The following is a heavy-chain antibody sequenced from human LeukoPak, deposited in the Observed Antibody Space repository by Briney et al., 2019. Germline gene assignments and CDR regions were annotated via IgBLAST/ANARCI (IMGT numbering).Heavy chain of an antibody. CDR3: ARGYSGSYRIDY. Sequence: GGSLRLSCAASGFTFSSYSMNWVRQAPGMGLVWVSRINPDGTTTSYADSVKGRFTISRDNAKNTLYLQMNSLRAEDTAVYYCARGYSGSYRIDYWGQGTLVTVSS. V-gene: IGHV3-74*01. CDR2: INPDGTTT. CDR1: GFTFSSYS. D-gene: IGHD1-26*01. J-gene: IGHJ4*02.